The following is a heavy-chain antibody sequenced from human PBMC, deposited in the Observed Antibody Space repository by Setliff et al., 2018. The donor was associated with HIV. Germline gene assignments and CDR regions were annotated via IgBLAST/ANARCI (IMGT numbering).Heavy chain of an antibody. D-gene: IGHD3-3*01. CDR1: GGSISSHY. V-gene: IGHV4-59*11. CDR3: ATLPQGYDYFDY. J-gene: IGHJ4*01. Sequence: PSETLSLTCSVSGGSISSHYWSWVRQSPGKGLEWIGYIYYTGSTNYNPSLKSRIAILLDTSKNQFSLKLNSVTAADTAVYYCATLPQGYDYFDYWGHGTLVTVSS. CDR2: IYYTGST.